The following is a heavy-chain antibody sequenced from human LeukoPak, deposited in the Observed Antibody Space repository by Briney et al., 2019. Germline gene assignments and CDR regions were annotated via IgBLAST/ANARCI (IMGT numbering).Heavy chain of an antibody. V-gene: IGHV1-18*01. Sequence: ASVKVSCKASGYTFTNHGITWVRQAPGQGLEWMGWISAYNGNADYAQSFQGRVTMTTDTSTSTAYMEQRSLRSDDTGVYYCARTPKRFGELYQSADYWGQGTLVTVSS. J-gene: IGHJ4*02. CDR2: ISAYNGNA. D-gene: IGHD3-10*01. CDR1: GYTFTNHG. CDR3: ARTPKRFGELYQSADY.